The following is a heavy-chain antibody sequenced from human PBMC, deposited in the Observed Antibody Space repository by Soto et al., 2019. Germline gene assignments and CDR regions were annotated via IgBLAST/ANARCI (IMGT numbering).Heavy chain of an antibody. Sequence: QVQLVQSGAEVKKPGSSVKVSCKASGGTFSSYTISWVRQAPGQGLEWMGRIIPILGIANYAQKFQGRVTITADKSTSTAYMELSSLRSEDTAVYYCAREPPPDCSGGSCYSKWFAPWGQGTLVTVSS. J-gene: IGHJ5*02. D-gene: IGHD2-15*01. CDR1: GGTFSSYT. CDR2: IIPILGIA. V-gene: IGHV1-69*08. CDR3: AREPPPDCSGGSCYSKWFAP.